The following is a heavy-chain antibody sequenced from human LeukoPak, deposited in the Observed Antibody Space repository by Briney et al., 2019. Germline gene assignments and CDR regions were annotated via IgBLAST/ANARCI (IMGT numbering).Heavy chain of an antibody. Sequence: ASVKVSCKASGGTFSSYAISWVRQAPGQGLEWMGRIIPIFGTADYAQKFKGRVTITTDESTSTAYMELSSLRSEDTAVYYCAREDYDFWSGYHLPTAGLDYWGQGTLVTVSS. J-gene: IGHJ4*02. CDR1: GGTFSSYA. D-gene: IGHD3-3*01. V-gene: IGHV1-69*05. CDR2: IIPIFGTA. CDR3: AREDYDFWSGYHLPTAGLDY.